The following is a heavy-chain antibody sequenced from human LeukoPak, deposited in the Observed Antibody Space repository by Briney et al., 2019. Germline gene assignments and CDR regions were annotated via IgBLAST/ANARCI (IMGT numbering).Heavy chain of an antibody. D-gene: IGHD4-17*01. CDR3: ARGHGEEDYYFDY. Sequence: GGSLRLSCEGSAFIFSGHWMNWVRQAPGKGLEWVANMRRDGNEIYYLDSVRGRFTISRDNAKNSLYLQMNSLRAEDTAVYYCARGHGEEDYYFDYWGQGTLVTVSS. V-gene: IGHV3-7*01. CDR1: AFIFSGHW. J-gene: IGHJ4*02. CDR2: MRRDGNEI.